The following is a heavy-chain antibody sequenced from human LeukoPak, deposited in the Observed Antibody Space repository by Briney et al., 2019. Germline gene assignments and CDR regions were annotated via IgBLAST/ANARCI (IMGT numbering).Heavy chain of an antibody. Sequence: GGSLRLSCAASGFTFSSYWMHWVRQAPGKGLVWVSRINTDGSSTSYADSVKGRFTISRDNAKNSLYVQMNSLRAEDTAVYYCAKDLGYSGNPPVYFEYWGQGTLVTVSS. J-gene: IGHJ4*02. CDR1: GFTFSSYW. CDR3: AKDLGYSGNPPVYFEY. CDR2: INTDGSST. V-gene: IGHV3-74*01. D-gene: IGHD4-23*01.